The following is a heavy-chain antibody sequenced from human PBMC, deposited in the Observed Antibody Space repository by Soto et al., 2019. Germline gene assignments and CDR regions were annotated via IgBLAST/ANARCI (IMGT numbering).Heavy chain of an antibody. Sequence: QVQLQESGQGLVKPYQTRSLTCTFSGGSITSVVSYGSGFRQPPGRGLEWIGYIFYSGSTYYNPSLKSRVTISVDTSKNQFSLKLSSVTAADTAVYYCARDYYGSGRAFDYWGQGTLVTVSS. CDR2: IFYSGST. CDR3: ARDYYGSGRAFDY. J-gene: IGHJ4*02. D-gene: IGHD3-10*01. CDR1: GGSITSVVSY. V-gene: IGHV4-31*03.